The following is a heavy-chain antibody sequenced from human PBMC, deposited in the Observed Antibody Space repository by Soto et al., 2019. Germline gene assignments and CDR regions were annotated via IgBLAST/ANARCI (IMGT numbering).Heavy chain of an antibody. D-gene: IGHD6-6*01. Sequence: PSETLSLTCTVSGGSVSSGSYYGSWIRQPPGKGLEWIGYIYYSGSTNYNPSLKSRVTISVDTSKNQFSLKLSSVTAADTAVYYCARDVEDSSSSFFDYWGQGTLVTVSS. CDR2: IYYSGST. CDR3: ARDVEDSSSSFFDY. CDR1: GGSVSSGSYY. V-gene: IGHV4-61*01. J-gene: IGHJ4*02.